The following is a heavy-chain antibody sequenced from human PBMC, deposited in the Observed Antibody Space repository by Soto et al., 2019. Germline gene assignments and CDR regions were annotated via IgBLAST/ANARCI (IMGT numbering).Heavy chain of an antibody. D-gene: IGHD1-7*01. V-gene: IGHV3-64*01. CDR3: VRRVSGNYHY. CDR2: ISSNGGTT. Sequence: EVQLAESGGGMVQPGGSLRLSCVASGFPFSSYDMHWVRQAPGKVLEYVSSISSNGGTTYYGTSGKGRFTISRDKSKKTLYLQMGRLRAEDMAVYYCVRRVSGNYHYWGPGTLVTVSS. CDR1: GFPFSSYD. J-gene: IGHJ4*02.